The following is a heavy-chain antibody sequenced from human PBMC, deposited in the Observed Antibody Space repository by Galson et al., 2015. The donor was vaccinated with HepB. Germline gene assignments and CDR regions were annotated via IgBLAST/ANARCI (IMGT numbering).Heavy chain of an antibody. D-gene: IGHD5-12*01. Sequence: SCEASEVTFSCSAFHWVRQASGTRPEWVGCNSRKDNAHATSYVESLKGRFTISKDDPRNMAYLHMKSLEPEDTAVYYCTRMGDFSGYSSKWGQGTLVTVSS. CDR3: TRMGDFSGYSSK. CDR1: EVTFSCSA. V-gene: IGHV3-73*01. CDR2: NSRKDNAHAT. J-gene: IGHJ4*02.